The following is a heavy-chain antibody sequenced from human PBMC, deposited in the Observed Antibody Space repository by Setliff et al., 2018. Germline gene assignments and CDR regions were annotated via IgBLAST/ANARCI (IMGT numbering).Heavy chain of an antibody. D-gene: IGHD3-10*01. Sequence: PSETMSLTCAVYGGSLDDYFWTWIRQSPDKGLEWIGEINPNGVSNYNPSLKSRVTISVDTSKNQFSLKLSSVTAADTAVYYCARTSGSLHMEYYFDYWGQGTLVTVSS. CDR3: ARTSGSLHMEYYFDY. J-gene: IGHJ4*02. V-gene: IGHV4-34*01. CDR1: GGSLDDYF. CDR2: INPNGVS.